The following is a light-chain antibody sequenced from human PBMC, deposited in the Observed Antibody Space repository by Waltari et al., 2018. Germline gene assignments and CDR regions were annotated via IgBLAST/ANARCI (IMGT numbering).Light chain of an antibody. V-gene: IGLV7-46*01. CDR3: LLSYSGARPVV. CDR2: DTS. CDR1: TGAVTSGHS. J-gene: IGLJ2*01. Sequence: QAVVTQEPSLTVSPGGTVTLPCSSSTGAVTSGHSPYWFQQKPGQAPRTLIYDTSNKHSWTPARFSGSLLGGKAALTLSGAQPEDEADYYCLLSYSGARPVVFGGGTKLTVL.